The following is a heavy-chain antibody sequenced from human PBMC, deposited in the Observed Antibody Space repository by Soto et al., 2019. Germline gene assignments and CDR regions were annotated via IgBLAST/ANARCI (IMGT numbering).Heavy chain of an antibody. D-gene: IGHD1-26*01. CDR3: AKVGLGATWGDYYYYGLDV. Sequence: GGSLGLSCAASGFPFSSYAMSWVRQAPGRSLEWVSAVSTSGDSIYYADSVKGRFTVTRDNSRNTLFLQMNSLRAEDTALYYCAKVGLGATWGDYYYYGLDVWGQGTTVTVSS. V-gene: IGHV3-23*01. CDR2: VSTSGDSI. J-gene: IGHJ6*02. CDR1: GFPFSSYA.